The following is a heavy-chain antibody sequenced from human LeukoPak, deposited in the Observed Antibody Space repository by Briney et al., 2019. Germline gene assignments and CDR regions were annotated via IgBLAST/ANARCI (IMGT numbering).Heavy chain of an antibody. V-gene: IGHV4-30-4*01. CDR2: IYYSGST. J-gene: IGHJ6*02. D-gene: IGHD5-24*01. Sequence: SETLSLTCTVSGGSISSGDYYWSWIRQPPGKGLEWIGYIYYSGSTYYNPSLKSRVTISVDTSKNQFSLKLSSVTAADTAVYYCARGGGAGLQYDMDVWGQGTTVTVSS. CDR3: ARGGGAGLQYDMDV. CDR1: GGSISSGDYY.